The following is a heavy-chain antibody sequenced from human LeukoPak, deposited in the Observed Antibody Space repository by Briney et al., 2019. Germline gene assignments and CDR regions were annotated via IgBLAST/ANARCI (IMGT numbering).Heavy chain of an antibody. D-gene: IGHD1-1*01. J-gene: IGHJ4*02. V-gene: IGHV4-38-2*01. CDR1: SYSISSGYY. Sequence: SETLSLTCAVSSYSISSGYYWGWIRQPPGKGLEWIGSIYHSGSTYYNPSLKSRVTISVDTSKNQFSLKLSSVTAADTAVYYCARPRRYLDFDYWGQGTLVTVSS. CDR3: ARPRRYLDFDY. CDR2: IYHSGST.